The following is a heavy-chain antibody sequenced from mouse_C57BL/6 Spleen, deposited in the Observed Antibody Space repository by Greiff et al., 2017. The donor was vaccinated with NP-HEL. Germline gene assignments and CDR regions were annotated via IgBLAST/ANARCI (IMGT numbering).Heavy chain of an antibody. J-gene: IGHJ4*01. Sequence: QVQLQQSGPALVKSGASVKISCKASRYAFSSSWMNWVKQRPGKGLEWIGRIYPGDGDTNYNGKFKGKATLTADKSSSTAYMQLSSLTSEDSAVYFCARFYYGSSYYAMDYWGQGTPVTVSS. CDR3: ARFYYGSSYYAMDY. CDR1: RYAFSSSW. V-gene: IGHV1-82*01. D-gene: IGHD1-1*01. CDR2: IYPGDGDT.